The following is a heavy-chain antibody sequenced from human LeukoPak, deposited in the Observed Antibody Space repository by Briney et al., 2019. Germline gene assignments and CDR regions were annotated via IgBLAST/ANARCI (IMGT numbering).Heavy chain of an antibody. J-gene: IGHJ4*02. CDR1: GFSFNNYW. Sequence: GGSLRLSCAASGFSFNNYWMSWVRQAPGKGLEWVANIKEDGSQKNYVDSVKGRFTISRDNAKNALYLQMNSLRGEDTAMYYCAKTYFYGSGSYWGQGTLVTVSS. V-gene: IGHV3-7*01. CDR3: AKTYFYGSGSY. D-gene: IGHD3-10*01. CDR2: IKEDGSQK.